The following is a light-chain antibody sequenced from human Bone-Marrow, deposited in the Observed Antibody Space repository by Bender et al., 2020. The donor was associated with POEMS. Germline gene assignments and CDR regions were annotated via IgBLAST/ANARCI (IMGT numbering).Light chain of an antibody. V-gene: IGLV2-14*03. CDR3: QSYDNSLGGWV. J-gene: IGLJ3*02. CDR1: SGDVGGYDL. CDR2: DVS. Sequence: QSALTQPASVSGSPGQSITISCSGSSGDVGGYDLVSWYQQYSGKAPKLMISDVSNRPSGVSSRFSGSKSGNTASLTISGLQAEDEGDYYCQSYDNSLGGWVFGGGTKLTVL.